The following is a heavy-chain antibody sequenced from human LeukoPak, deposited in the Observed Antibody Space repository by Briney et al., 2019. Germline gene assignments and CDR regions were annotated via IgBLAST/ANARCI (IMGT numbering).Heavy chain of an antibody. Sequence: SVKVSCKASGGTFCSYAISWVRQAPGQGLEWMGGIIPIFGTANYAQKFQGRVTITTDESTSTAYMELSSLRSEDTAVYYCAKVGLRLGELSSLPIYYFDYWGQGTLVTVSS. J-gene: IGHJ4*02. CDR3: AKVGLRLGELSSLPIYYFDY. V-gene: IGHV1-69*05. D-gene: IGHD3-16*02. CDR2: IIPIFGTA. CDR1: GGTFCSYA.